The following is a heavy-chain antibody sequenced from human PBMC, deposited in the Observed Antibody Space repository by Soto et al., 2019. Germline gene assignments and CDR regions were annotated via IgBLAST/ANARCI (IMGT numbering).Heavy chain of an antibody. CDR1: GFTFDDYA. D-gene: IGHD3-22*01. CDR2: ISWNSGSI. V-gene: IGHV3-9*01. Sequence: GGSLRLSCAASGFTFDDYAMHWVRQAPGKGLEWVSGISWNSGSIGYADSVKGRFTISRDNAKNSLYLQMNSLRAEDTALSYCAKVPGPGDGYYPNWSFDLWGRGTLVTVSS. J-gene: IGHJ2*01. CDR3: AKVPGPGDGYYPNWSFDL.